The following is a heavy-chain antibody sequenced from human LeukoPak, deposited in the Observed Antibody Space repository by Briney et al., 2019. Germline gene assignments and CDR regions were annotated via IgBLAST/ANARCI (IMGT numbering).Heavy chain of an antibody. V-gene: IGHV3-66*01. D-gene: IGHD4-23*01. CDR3: VTNQYYGGFDF. CDR2: IYSGGGT. CDR1: GFSVSSNY. J-gene: IGHJ4*02. Sequence: PGGSLRLSCAASGFSVSSNYMSSVRQAPGNGLEWVSVIYSGGGTYYADSVKCRFTVSRDHYTNPLYLQLYSLRVDHPAMYYCVTNQYYGGFDFWGQGTLVTVSS.